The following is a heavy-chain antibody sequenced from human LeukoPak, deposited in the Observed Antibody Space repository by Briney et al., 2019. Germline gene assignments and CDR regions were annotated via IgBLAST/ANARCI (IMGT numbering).Heavy chain of an antibody. V-gene: IGHV1-2*02. D-gene: IGHD7-27*01. Sequence: ASLKVSCKASGYTFIGYYMHWLRQAPGQGLEWMGWINPGIGGTDYAQEFQVRVTMTGDTSISTAYMDLRSLRFDDTAVYYCARGANWGDHWYFDLWGRGTLVTVSS. J-gene: IGHJ2*01. CDR1: GYTFIGYY. CDR3: ARGANWGDHWYFDL. CDR2: INPGIGGT.